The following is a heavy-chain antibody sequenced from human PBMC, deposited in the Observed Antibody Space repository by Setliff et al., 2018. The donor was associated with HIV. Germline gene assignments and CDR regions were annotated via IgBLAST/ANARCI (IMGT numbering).Heavy chain of an antibody. J-gene: IGHJ5*02. CDR2: IYHSGST. CDR3: ARGRGAWFEGSWFDP. V-gene: IGHV4-38-2*02. CDR1: GYSISSDYY. Sequence: PSETLSLTCTVSGYSISSDYYWGWIRQPPGKGLEWIGSIYHSGSTNYNPSLKSRVTISVDKSKNQFSLKLDSVTAADTALYFCARGRGAWFEGSWFDPWGQGILVTVSS. D-gene: IGHD6-19*01.